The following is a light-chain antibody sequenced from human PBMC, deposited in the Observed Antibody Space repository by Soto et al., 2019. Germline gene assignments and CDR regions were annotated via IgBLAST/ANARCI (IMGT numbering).Light chain of an antibody. V-gene: IGKV3-20*01. Sequence: EIVLTQSPGTLSLSPGDRAPLSCGAGKGVNSNNLAGYQRKPGQAPRLLIYGASNRATDIPYRFSASGSGTDFTLTITRLEAEDFAVYYCQQYDSTPPTFGQGTKVEVK. J-gene: IGKJ1*01. CDR2: GAS. CDR1: KGVNSNN. CDR3: QQYDSTPPT.